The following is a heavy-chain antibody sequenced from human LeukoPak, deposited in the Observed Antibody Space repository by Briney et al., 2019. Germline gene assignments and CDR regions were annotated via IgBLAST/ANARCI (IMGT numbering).Heavy chain of an antibody. J-gene: IGHJ3*02. CDR3: ARVSRIVVVTAIQTPYDAFDI. V-gene: IGHV7-4-1*02. Sequence: GASVKVSCKASGYTFTSYAMNWVRQAPGQGLEWMGWINTNTGNPTYAQGFTGRFVCSLDTSVSTAYLQISSLKAEDTAVYYCARVSRIVVVTAIQTPYDAFDIWGQGTMVTVSS. CDR2: INTNTGNP. D-gene: IGHD2-21*02. CDR1: GYTFTSYA.